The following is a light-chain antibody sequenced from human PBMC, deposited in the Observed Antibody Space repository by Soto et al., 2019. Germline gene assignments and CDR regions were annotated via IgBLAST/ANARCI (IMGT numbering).Light chain of an antibody. Sequence: DIQMTQFPSTLSASVGDRVTITCRSSQSISSWLAWYQQKPGKAPKVLIYKASILESGVPSRFSGSGSGTEFTLTISSLQPDDFATYYCQQYNNYLITFGQGTRLEIK. J-gene: IGKJ5*01. V-gene: IGKV1-5*03. CDR1: QSISSW. CDR2: KAS. CDR3: QQYNNYLIT.